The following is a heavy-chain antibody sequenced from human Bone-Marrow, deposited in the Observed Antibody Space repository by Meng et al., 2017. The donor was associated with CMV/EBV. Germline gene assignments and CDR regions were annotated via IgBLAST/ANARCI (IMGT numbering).Heavy chain of an antibody. J-gene: IGHJ6*02. CDR3: ARFLPAAIRAGESGMDV. V-gene: IGHV1-69*05. D-gene: IGHD2-2*02. CDR2: IIPIFGTA. Sequence: AVNVSCHASGGSFSSYTISWVRQAPGQGLEWMGGIIPIFGTANYEQKFQGRVTITTDESTSTAYMELSSLRSEDTAVYYCARFLPAAIRAGESGMDVWGQGTTVTFSS. CDR1: GGSFSSYT.